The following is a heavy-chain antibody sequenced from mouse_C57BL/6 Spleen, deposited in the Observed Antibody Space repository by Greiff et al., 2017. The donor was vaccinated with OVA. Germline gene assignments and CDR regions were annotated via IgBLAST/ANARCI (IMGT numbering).Heavy chain of an antibody. CDR3: ASNYEWYFDV. V-gene: IGHV1-81*01. D-gene: IGHD2-1*01. CDR1: GYTFTSYG. Sequence: QVQLQQSGAELARPGASVKLSCKASGYTFTSYGISWVKQRTGQGLEWIGEIYPRSGNTYYNEKFKGKATLTADKSSCTAYMELRSLTSEDSAVYFCASNYEWYFDVWGTGTTVTVSS. CDR2: IYPRSGNT. J-gene: IGHJ1*03.